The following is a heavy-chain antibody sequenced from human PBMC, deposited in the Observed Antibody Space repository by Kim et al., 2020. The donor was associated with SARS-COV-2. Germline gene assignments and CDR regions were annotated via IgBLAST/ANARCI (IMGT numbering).Heavy chain of an antibody. D-gene: IGHD6-19*01. CDR3: ARWGRSGWHDGQGAFDI. J-gene: IGHJ3*02. CDR2: INAGNGNT. Sequence: ASVKVSCKASGYTFTSYAMHWMRQAPGQRLEWMGWINAGNGNTKYSQKFQGRVTITRDTSASTAYMELSSLRSEDTAVYNCARWGRSGWHDGQGAFDIWGQGTMVTVSS. CDR1: GYTFTSYA. V-gene: IGHV1-3*01.